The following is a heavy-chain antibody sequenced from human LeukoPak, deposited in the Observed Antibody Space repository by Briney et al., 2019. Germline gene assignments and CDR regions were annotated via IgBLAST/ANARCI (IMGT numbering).Heavy chain of an antibody. CDR2: ISGGGGRT. CDR3: AKFRGSEKTVIDC. CDR1: GFTFSSYA. Sequence: GGSLRPSCAASGFTFSSYAMSWVRQAPGKGLEWVSTISGGGGRTWYADSVKGRFTISRDNSKNTVDVQLNSLRAEDTAVYYCAKFRGSEKTVIDCWGQGTLVTVSS. D-gene: IGHD3-16*01. J-gene: IGHJ4*02. V-gene: IGHV3-23*01.